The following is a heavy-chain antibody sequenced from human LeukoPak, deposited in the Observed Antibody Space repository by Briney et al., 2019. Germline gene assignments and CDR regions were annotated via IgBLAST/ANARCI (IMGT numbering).Heavy chain of an antibody. CDR1: GFTFSSYW. V-gene: IGHV3-7*03. D-gene: IGHD4-17*01. Sequence: GGSLRLSCAASGFTFSSYWMAWVRQAPGKGLEWVANIKTDGYDKYYVDSLKGRFTTSRDNAENSLYLQMNSLRAEDTALYYCAKAAGGGLRPRPDYWGQGTLVTVSS. CDR3: AKAAGGGLRPRPDY. CDR2: IKTDGYDK. J-gene: IGHJ4*02.